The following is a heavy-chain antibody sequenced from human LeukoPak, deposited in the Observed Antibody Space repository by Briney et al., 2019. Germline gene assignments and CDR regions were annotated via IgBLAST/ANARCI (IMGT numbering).Heavy chain of an antibody. V-gene: IGHV3-30*04. CDR3: ARDHSSGWYSTYYFDY. CDR1: GFTFSSYA. D-gene: IGHD6-19*01. CDR2: ISYDGSNK. Sequence: GGSLRLSCAASGFTFSSYAMHWVRQAPGEGLEWVAVISYDGSNKYYAASVKGRLTISRDNSKNTLYLQMNSLRAEDTAVYYWARDHSSGWYSTYYFDYWGQGTLVTVSS. J-gene: IGHJ4*02.